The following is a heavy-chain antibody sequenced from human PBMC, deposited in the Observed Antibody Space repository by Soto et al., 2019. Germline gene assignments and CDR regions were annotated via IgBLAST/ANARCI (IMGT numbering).Heavy chain of an antibody. CDR2: INHSGST. CDR1: GGSFSGYY. CDR3: ARGPLAARGPVGWFDP. V-gene: IGHV4-34*01. Sequence: SETLSLTCAVYGGSFSGYYWSWIRQPPGKGLEWIGEINHSGSTNYNPSLKSRVTISVDTSKNQFSLKLSSVTAADTAVYYCARGPLAARGPVGWFDPWGQGTRVTVSS. D-gene: IGHD6-6*01. J-gene: IGHJ5*02.